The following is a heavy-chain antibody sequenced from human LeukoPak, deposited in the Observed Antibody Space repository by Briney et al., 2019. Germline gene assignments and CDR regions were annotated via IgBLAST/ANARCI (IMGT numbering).Heavy chain of an antibody. CDR3: AKDVQMTSNAYYNYFDY. Sequence: HPGGSLRLSCAASGFIFDDYAMHWVRQAPGKGLEWVSGISSNSGGIGYADSVQGRFTISRDNAKNSLYLQMNSLRPEDTAFYYCAKDVQMTSNAYYNYFDYWGQGTLVTISS. D-gene: IGHD3-22*01. CDR1: GFIFDDYA. CDR2: ISSNSGGI. V-gene: IGHV3-9*01. J-gene: IGHJ4*02.